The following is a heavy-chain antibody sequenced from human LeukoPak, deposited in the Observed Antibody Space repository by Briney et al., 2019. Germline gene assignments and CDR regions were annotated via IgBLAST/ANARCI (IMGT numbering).Heavy chain of an antibody. CDR3: ATAGGVFGPAEPFDY. CDR1: GGTFSSYA. J-gene: IGHJ4*02. D-gene: IGHD3-3*01. Sequence: VASVKVSCKASGGTFSSYAISWVRQAPGQGLEWMGGIIPIFGTANYAQKFQGRVTITTDESTSTAYMELSSLRSEDTAVYYCATAGGVFGPAEPFDYWGQGTLVTVSS. CDR2: IIPIFGTA. V-gene: IGHV1-69*05.